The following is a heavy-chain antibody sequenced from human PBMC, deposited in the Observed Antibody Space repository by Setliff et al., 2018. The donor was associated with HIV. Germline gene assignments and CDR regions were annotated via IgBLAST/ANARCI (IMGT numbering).Heavy chain of an antibody. D-gene: IGHD3-22*01. CDR1: GDTLSIHP. CDR2: IIPAFGTA. Sequence: ASVKVSCKASGDTLSIHPISWVRQAPGRGLDWMGGIIPAFGTANYAQKFQGRVTMTTDTSTSTAYMELRSLRSDDTAAYYCARDPFLDYYDDSGYPGGAFDISGQGTMVTV. J-gene: IGHJ3*02. CDR3: ARDPFLDYYDDSGYPGGAFDI. V-gene: IGHV1-69*05.